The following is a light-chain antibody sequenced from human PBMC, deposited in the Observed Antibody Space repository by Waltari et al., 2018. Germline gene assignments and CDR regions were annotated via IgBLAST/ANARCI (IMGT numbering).Light chain of an antibody. Sequence: DIVMTQSPDSLSVSLGARATINCQSSQSVLYSTNNKNYFAWYQQKPRQPPKLLIYWASTRQSGVPDRFSGSGSGTDFTLTISNLQAEDVAVYYCQQYYSSPITFGQGTRLELK. V-gene: IGKV4-1*01. CDR3: QQYYSSPIT. CDR1: QSVLYSTNNKNY. J-gene: IGKJ5*01. CDR2: WAS.